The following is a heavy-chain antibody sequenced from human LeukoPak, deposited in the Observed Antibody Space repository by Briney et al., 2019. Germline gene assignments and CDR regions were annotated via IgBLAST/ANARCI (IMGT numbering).Heavy chain of an antibody. V-gene: IGHV1-69*13. CDR2: IIPIFGTA. D-gene: IGHD3-3*01. J-gene: IGHJ4*02. Sequence: ASVKVSCKASGGTFSSYAISWVRQAPGQGLEWMGGIIPIFGTANYAQKFQGRVTITADESTSTAYMELSSLRSEDTAVYYCARARYYDFWSGYYELYFDYWGQGTLVTVSS. CDR3: ARARYYDFWSGYYELYFDY. CDR1: GGTFSSYA.